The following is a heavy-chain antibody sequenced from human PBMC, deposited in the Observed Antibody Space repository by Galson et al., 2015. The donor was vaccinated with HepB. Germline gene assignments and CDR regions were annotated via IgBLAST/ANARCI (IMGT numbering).Heavy chain of an antibody. D-gene: IGHD3-16*02. CDR3: ARLIGVSVGGFDY. V-gene: IGHV7-4-1*02. J-gene: IGHJ4*02. CDR2: INTNTGNL. CDR1: GYTFTSYA. Sequence: SCKASGYTFTSYAMNWVRQAPGQGLEWMGWINTNTGNLMYAQGFSGRFVFSLDTSVSTAYLQISSLGAEDTAVYYCARLIGVSVGGFDYWGQGTLVTVSS.